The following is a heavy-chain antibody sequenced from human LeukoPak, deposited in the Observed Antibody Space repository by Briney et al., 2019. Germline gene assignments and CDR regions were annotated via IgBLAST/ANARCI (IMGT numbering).Heavy chain of an antibody. Sequence: ASVKVSCRVSGYTLTELSMHWVRQAPGKGLEWMGGFDPEDGETIYAQKFQGRVTMTTDTSTSTAYMELRSLRSDDTAVYYCARDRDWNLDYYYYGMDVWGQGTTVTVSS. CDR3: ARDRDWNLDYYYYGMDV. CDR1: GYTLTELS. J-gene: IGHJ6*02. D-gene: IGHD1-7*01. CDR2: FDPEDGET. V-gene: IGHV1-24*01.